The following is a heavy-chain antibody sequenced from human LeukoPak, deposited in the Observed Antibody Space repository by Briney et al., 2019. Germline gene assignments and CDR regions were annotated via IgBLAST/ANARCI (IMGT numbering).Heavy chain of an antibody. CDR1: GGTFSSYA. V-gene: IGHV1-69*13. Sequence: SVKVSCKASGGTFSSYAISWVRQAPGQGLEWMGGIIPIFGTANYAQKFQGRVTITADESTSTAYMELSSLRSEDTAVYYCARDAPGRDILTGFLDYWGQGTLVTVSS. J-gene: IGHJ4*02. CDR3: ARDAPGRDILTGFLDY. D-gene: IGHD3-9*01. CDR2: IIPIFGTA.